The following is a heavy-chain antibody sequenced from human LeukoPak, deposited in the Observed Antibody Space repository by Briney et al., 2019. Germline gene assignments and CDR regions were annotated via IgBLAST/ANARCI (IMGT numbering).Heavy chain of an antibody. D-gene: IGHD3-22*01. Sequence: GGSLRLSCAASGFTFTTYAMSWVRQAPGKGLEWVSAISGSGANTYYSDSVKGRFTISRDNFKDTLYLQMNSLRAEDTAIYFCARRKYNSSGFDYWGQETLVTVSS. CDR2: ISGSGANT. CDR3: ARRKYNSSGFDY. J-gene: IGHJ4*02. V-gene: IGHV3-23*01. CDR1: GFTFTTYA.